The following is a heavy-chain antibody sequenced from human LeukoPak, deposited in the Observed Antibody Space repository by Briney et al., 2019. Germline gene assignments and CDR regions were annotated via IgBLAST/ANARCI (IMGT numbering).Heavy chain of an antibody. CDR1: GCTISSYNYY. CDR3: ARYTSLSSNWFDP. V-gene: IGHV4-31*03. D-gene: IGHD6-6*01. Sequence: SEPLSLTCTVSGCTISSYNYYWTWSPQHPEGGRESLRYIHYSGITYYNSCLQSRVTSSLVTTQNHFSLQLTSVTAADTAVYYCARYTSLSSNWFDPWGQGTLVTVSS. J-gene: IGHJ5*02. CDR2: IHYSGIT.